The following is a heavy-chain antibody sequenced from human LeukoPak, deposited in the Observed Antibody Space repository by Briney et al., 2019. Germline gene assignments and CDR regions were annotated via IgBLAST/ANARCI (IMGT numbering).Heavy chain of an antibody. V-gene: IGHV4-34*01. D-gene: IGHD5-18*01. Sequence: PWEALSLTCAVYGGSLSGYYWSWIRQPPGKGLEWIGEINHRGSTNYNPSLKSRVTISVDTSKNQFSLKLSSVTAADTAVYYCAIRRGYSYGYGPWGQGTLVTVSS. CDR3: AIRRGYSYGYGP. CDR1: GGSLSGYY. J-gene: IGHJ4*02. CDR2: INHRGST.